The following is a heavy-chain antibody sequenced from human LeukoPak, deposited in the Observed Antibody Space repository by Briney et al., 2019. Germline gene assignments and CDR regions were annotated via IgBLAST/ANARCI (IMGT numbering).Heavy chain of an antibody. J-gene: IGHJ4*02. CDR1: GYSISSGYY. CDR2: IYHSGST. Sequence: SETLSLTCTVSGYSISSGYYWGWIRQPPGKGLEWIGSIYHSGSTYYNPSLKSRVTISVDTSKNQFSLKLISVTAADTAVYYCASLIKFDYDSGGFDYWGQGTLVTVSS. CDR3: ASLIKFDYDSGGFDY. D-gene: IGHD3-22*01. V-gene: IGHV4-38-2*02.